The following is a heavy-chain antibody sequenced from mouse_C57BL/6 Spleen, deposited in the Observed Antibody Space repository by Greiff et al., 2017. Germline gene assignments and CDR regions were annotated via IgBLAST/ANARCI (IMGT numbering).Heavy chain of an antibody. CDR1: GYTFTSYW. CDR3: ARQVFMDY. Sequence: QVQLQQPGAELVMPGASVKLSCKASGYTFTSYWMHWVKQRPGQGLEWIGEIDPSDSYTNYNQKFKGKSTLTVDKSSSTAYMQLSSLTSEDSAVYYCARQVFMDYWGQGTSVTVSS. J-gene: IGHJ4*01. CDR2: IDPSDSYT. V-gene: IGHV1-69*01.